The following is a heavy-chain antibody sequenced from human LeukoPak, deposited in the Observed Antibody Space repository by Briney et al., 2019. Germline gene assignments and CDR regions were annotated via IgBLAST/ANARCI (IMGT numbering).Heavy chain of an antibody. Sequence: PSETLSLTCTVSGGSASSGSYYWSWIRQPPGKGLEWIGYIYYSGSTNYNPSLKSRVTISVHTSKNQFSLKLSSVTAADTAVYYCARGVPKNYYGMDVWGKGTTVTVSS. CDR1: GGSASSGSYY. CDR2: IYYSGST. CDR3: ARGVPKNYYGMDV. V-gene: IGHV4-61*01. J-gene: IGHJ6*04.